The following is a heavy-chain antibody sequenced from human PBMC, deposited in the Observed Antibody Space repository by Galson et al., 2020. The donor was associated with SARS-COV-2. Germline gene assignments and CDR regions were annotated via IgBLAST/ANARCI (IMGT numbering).Heavy chain of an antibody. V-gene: IGHV4-39*01. CDR3: SSHLSFGAPYYFDF. Sequence: SQTLSLTCTVSGGSINNPVYNWGWIRQPPGKGPEWIVSIYYTGRTYYNPSLKSRVTMSVDTSKNQFSLKLSSVTAADTAVYDCSSHLSFGAPYYFDFWGQGTLVTVSS. J-gene: IGHJ4*02. CDR2: IYYTGRT. D-gene: IGHD3-10*01. CDR1: GGSINNPVYN.